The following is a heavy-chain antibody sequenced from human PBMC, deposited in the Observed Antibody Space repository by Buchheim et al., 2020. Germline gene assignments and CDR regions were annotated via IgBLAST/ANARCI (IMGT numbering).Heavy chain of an antibody. J-gene: IGHJ4*02. CDR3: ARVSRYCSSISCSDFDY. D-gene: IGHD2-2*01. V-gene: IGHV3-7*01. Sequence: EVQLVESGGGLVQPGGSLRLSCAASGFTFSSYWMSWVRQAPGKGLEWVANIKQGGSEKYYVDSVKGRFTLSRDHAKNSLYLQMNSLRAEDTALYYCARVSRYCSSISCSDFDYWGQGTL. CDR2: IKQGGSEK. CDR1: GFTFSSYW.